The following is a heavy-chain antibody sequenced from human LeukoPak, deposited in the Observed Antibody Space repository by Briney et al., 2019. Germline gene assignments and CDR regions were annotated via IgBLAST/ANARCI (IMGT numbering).Heavy chain of an antibody. Sequence: GGSLRLSCAASEFTFSNYAMHWVRQAPGKGLEWVAIISNDGNNKDYADSVKGRFTISRDNSKNTLYLQMNSLRAEDTAVYYCARDEGSSWQIYDAFDIWGQGTMVTVSS. D-gene: IGHD6-13*01. CDR1: EFTFSNYA. CDR3: ARDEGSSWQIYDAFDI. J-gene: IGHJ3*02. V-gene: IGHV3-30*04. CDR2: ISNDGNNK.